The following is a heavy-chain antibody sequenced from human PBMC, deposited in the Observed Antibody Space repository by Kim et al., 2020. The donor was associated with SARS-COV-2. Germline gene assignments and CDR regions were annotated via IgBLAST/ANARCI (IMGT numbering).Heavy chain of an antibody. Sequence: TNYHPSLKSRVTISVDTSKNQFSLKLSSVTAADTAVYYCASSYGDYALDYWGQGTLVTVSS. J-gene: IGHJ4*02. CDR2: T. V-gene: IGHV4-59*01. CDR3: ASSYGDYALDY. D-gene: IGHD4-17*01.